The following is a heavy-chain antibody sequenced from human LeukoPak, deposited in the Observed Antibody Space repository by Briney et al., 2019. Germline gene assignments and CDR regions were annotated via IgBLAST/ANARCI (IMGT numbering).Heavy chain of an antibody. CDR1: GYTFTSYG. CDR2: IIPIFATA. V-gene: IGHV1-69*13. J-gene: IGHJ4*02. CDR3: ARGSSGRGGSHFDY. Sequence: VASVKVSCKASGYTFTSYGISWVRQAPGQGLEWMGGIIPIFATANYAQKFQGRVTITADESTSTAYMELSSLRSEDTAVYYCARGSSGRGGSHFDYWGQGTLVTVSS. D-gene: IGHD3-10*01.